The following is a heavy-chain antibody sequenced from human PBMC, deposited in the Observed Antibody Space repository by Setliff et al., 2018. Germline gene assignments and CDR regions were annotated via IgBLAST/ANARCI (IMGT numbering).Heavy chain of an antibody. V-gene: IGHV1-69*05. CDR2: TIPIFGTT. CDR3: VREGVDSRSSTDYRYYMDV. Sequence: ASVKVSCKASGGTFSSYGISWVRQAPGQGLEWMGGTIPIFGTTDYAQKFRGRVTVITDESTSTAFMQLSSLRSEDTAVYYCVREGVDSRSSTDYRYYMDVWGKGTTVTVSS. J-gene: IGHJ6*03. D-gene: IGHD3-22*01. CDR1: GGTFSSYG.